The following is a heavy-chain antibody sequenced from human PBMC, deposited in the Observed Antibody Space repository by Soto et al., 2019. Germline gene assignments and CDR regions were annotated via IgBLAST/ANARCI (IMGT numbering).Heavy chain of an antibody. CDR3: AKDLRIAVAGTGPYYYYGMDV. J-gene: IGHJ6*02. CDR2: ISGSGGST. D-gene: IGHD6-19*01. Sequence: PGGSLRLSCAASGFTFSSYAMNWVRQAPGKGLEWVSVISGSGGSTYYADSVKGRFTISRDNSKNTLYLQMNSLRAEDAAVYYCAKDLRIAVAGTGPYYYYGMDVRGQGTTVTVSS. V-gene: IGHV3-23*01. CDR1: GFTFSSYA.